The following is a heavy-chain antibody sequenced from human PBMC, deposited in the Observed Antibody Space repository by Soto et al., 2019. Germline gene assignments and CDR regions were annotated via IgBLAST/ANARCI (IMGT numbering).Heavy chain of an antibody. J-gene: IGHJ4*02. CDR3: ARGDPQVPGTAY. CDR1: GYTFTNYD. V-gene: IGHV1-8*01. CDR2: VNPDSGNT. D-gene: IGHD6-19*01. Sequence: ASGKVSCKASGYTFTNYDINWVRQATGQGLAWMGWVNPDSGNTAYTQKSQGRVTMTWDTSTSTVYMELSGLRSEDTAVYYCARGDPQVPGTAYWGQGTPVTFSS.